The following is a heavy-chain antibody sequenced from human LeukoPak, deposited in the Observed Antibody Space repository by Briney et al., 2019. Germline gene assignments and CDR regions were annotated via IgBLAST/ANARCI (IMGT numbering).Heavy chain of an antibody. CDR3: ASLYCTNGVCYPDYYGMDV. CDR1: GGSFSSYD. J-gene: IGHJ6*02. D-gene: IGHD2-8*01. Sequence: GASVQVSCKATGGSFSSYDISWVRQAPGQGLEWMGGIIPIFGTANYAQKFQGRVTITADESTSTAYMELSSLRSEDTAVYYCASLYCTNGVCYPDYYGMDVWGQGTTVTVSS. V-gene: IGHV1-69*13. CDR2: IIPIFGTA.